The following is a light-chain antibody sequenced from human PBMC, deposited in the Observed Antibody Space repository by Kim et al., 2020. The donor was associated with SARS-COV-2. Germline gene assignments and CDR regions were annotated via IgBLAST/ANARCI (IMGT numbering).Light chain of an antibody. CDR3: QTWGTGIRV. Sequence: SVKLPCTLSSGHSSHAIGWHQQQPEKGPRYLMKLNSDGSHSKGDGIPDRFSGSSSGAERYPTISSLPSEDEAEYYWQTWGTGIRVFGGGTQLTV. J-gene: IGLJ3*02. CDR1: SGHSSHA. V-gene: IGLV4-69*01. CDR2: LNSDGSH.